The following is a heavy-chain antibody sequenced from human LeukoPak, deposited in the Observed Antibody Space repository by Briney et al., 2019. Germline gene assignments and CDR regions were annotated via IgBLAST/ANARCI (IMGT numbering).Heavy chain of an antibody. Sequence: GGSLRLSCAASGLTFSTYSLSWVRQAPGKGLEWVASINNSGKYIYYADSVKGRFTISRDDAKNSLYLQMSSLRAGDTAVYYCARDGGGFVGYQLQVYYFDYWGQGTLVTVSS. J-gene: IGHJ4*02. CDR2: INNSGKYI. CDR3: ARDGGGFVGYQLQVYYFDY. CDR1: GLTFSTYS. D-gene: IGHD2-2*01. V-gene: IGHV3-21*01.